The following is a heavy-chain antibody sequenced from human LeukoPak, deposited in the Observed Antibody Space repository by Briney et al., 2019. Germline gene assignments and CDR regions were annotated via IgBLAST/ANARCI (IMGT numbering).Heavy chain of an antibody. D-gene: IGHD3-10*01. CDR1: GFTFDTYA. V-gene: IGHV3-9*01. CDR3: ASFGSGSNLDAFDI. J-gene: IGHJ3*02. CDR2: ISWNSGSI. Sequence: PGRSLRLSCAASGFTFDTYAMHWVRQAPGKGLEWVSGISWNSGSIGYADSVKGRFTISRDNAKNSLYLQMNSLRDEDTAVYYCASFGSGSNLDAFDIWGQGTMVTVST.